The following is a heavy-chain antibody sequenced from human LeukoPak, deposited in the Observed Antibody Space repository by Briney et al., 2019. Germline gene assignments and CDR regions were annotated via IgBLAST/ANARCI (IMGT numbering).Heavy chain of an antibody. V-gene: IGHV4-39*01. D-gene: IGHD6-13*01. CDR2: IYYSGST. Sequence: SETLPLTCTVSGGSISSSSYYWGWIRQPPGKGLEWIGSIYYSGSTYYNPSLKSRVTISVDTSKNQFSLKLGSVTAADTAVYYCARHGSIATGAFTHWGQGTLVTVSS. J-gene: IGHJ4*02. CDR3: ARHGSIATGAFTH. CDR1: GGSISSSSYY.